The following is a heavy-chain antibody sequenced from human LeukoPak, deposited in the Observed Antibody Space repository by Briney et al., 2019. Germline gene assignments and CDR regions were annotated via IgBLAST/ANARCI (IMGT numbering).Heavy chain of an antibody. V-gene: IGHV3-30*03. CDR2: ISYDGSNK. D-gene: IGHD1-26*01. J-gene: IGHJ4*02. Sequence: GRSLRLSCAASGFTFSSYGMHWVRQAPGKGLEWGAVISYDGSNKYYADSVKGRFTISRDNSKNTLYLQMNSLRAEDTAVYYCARDISYSGVASFDYWGQGTLVTVSS. CDR1: GFTFSSYG. CDR3: ARDISYSGVASFDY.